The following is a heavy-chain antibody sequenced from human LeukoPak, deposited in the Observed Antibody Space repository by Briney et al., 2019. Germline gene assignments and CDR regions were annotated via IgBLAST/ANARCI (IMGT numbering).Heavy chain of an antibody. CDR3: ARGPLYCSGGSCYPRTYWYFDL. Sequence: SETLSLTCTVSGDSISSSSYYWGWIRQAPGKGLEWIGEINHSGSTNYNPSLKSRVTISVDTSKNQFSLKLSSVTAADTAMYYCARGPLYCSGGSCYPRTYWYFDLWGRGTLVTVSS. J-gene: IGHJ2*01. CDR1: GDSISSSSYY. CDR2: INHSGST. D-gene: IGHD2-15*01. V-gene: IGHV4-39*07.